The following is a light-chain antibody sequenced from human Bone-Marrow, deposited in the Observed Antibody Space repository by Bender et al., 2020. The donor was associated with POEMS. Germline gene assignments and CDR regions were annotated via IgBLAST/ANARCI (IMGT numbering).Light chain of an antibody. CDR3: CSYAGGTTDVL. CDR1: SNDVGRYNL. V-gene: IGLV2-23*02. J-gene: IGLJ3*02. CDR2: EVR. Sequence: QSALTQPASVSASPGQSITIYCTGTSNDVGRYNLVSWYQQHPGKAPKLLIYEVRKRPSGISNRFSGSKSGNTASLTVSGLQAEDEADYYCCSYAGGTTDVLFGGGTKLTVL.